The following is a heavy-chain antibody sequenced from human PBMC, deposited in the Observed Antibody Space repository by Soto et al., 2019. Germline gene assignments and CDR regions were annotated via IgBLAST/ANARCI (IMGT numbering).Heavy chain of an antibody. V-gene: IGHV3-74*01. J-gene: IGHJ3*01. CDR1: GFTFSYYW. D-gene: IGHD2-21*02. CDR3: ARGDRGAFDL. CDR2: IHSDGSST. Sequence: EVQLVESEGGLVQPGGSLRLSCAASGFTFSYYWMHWVHQAPGQGLVWVSRIHSDGSSTTYADSVKGRFTISRDNAKHTLYLQMTSLRAENTAVYYCARGDRGAFDLWGQGTMVTVSS.